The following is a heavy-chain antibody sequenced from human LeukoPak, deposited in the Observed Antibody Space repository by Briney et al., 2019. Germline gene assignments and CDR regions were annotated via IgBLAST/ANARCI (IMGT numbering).Heavy chain of an antibody. Sequence: ASVKVSCKASGYTFTSYGISWVRQAPGQGLEWMGWISAYNGNTNYAQKLQGRVTMTTDTSTSTAYMELRSLRSEDSAVYYCTTREIVVEPAATSLVRGVLWRPDFWGHRTLVTVSS. V-gene: IGHV1-18*01. CDR1: GYTFTSYG. CDR2: ISAYNGNT. CDR3: TTREIVVEPAATSLVRGVLWRPDF. J-gene: IGHJ4*01. D-gene: IGHD2-2*01.